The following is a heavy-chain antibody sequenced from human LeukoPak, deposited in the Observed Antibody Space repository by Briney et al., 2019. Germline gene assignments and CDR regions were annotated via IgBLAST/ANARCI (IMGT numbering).Heavy chain of an antibody. V-gene: IGHV3-21*01. D-gene: IGHD2-2*01. Sequence: GGSLRLSCAASGFTLSGYSMNWVRQAPGKGLEWVSSISSSSSYIYYADSVKGRFTISRDNAKNSLYLQMNSLRAEDTAVYYCARDKYECSSTSCYLDYWGQGTLVTVSS. CDR1: GFTLSGYS. CDR2: ISSSSSYI. J-gene: IGHJ4*02. CDR3: ARDKYECSSTSCYLDY.